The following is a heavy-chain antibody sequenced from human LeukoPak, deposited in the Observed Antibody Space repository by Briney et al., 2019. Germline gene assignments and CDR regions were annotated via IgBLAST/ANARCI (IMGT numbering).Heavy chain of an antibody. CDR2: INRSGST. CDR1: GGSFSGYY. Sequence: SETLSLTCAVYGGSFSGYYWSWIRQPPGKGLEWIGEINRSGSTNYNPSLKSRVTISVDTSKNQFSLKLSSVTAADTAVYYCAGLNVASGWFDPWGQGTLVTVSS. CDR3: AGLNVASGWFDP. V-gene: IGHV4-34*01. D-gene: IGHD5-12*01. J-gene: IGHJ5*02.